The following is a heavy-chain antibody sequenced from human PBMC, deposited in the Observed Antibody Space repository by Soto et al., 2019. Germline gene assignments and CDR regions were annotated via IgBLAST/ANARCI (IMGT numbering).Heavy chain of an antibody. J-gene: IGHJ5*02. CDR3: ARELRYFDRQIDWFDP. V-gene: IGHV1-18*04. D-gene: IGHD3-9*01. CDR1: GYTFTSYG. Sequence: QVQLVQSGAEVKKPGASVKVSCKASGYTFTSYGISWVRQAPGQGLEWMGWISAYNGNTNYAQKLQGRVTMTTDTSSSTAYMELRSLRSDDTAVYYCARELRYFDRQIDWFDPWGQGTLVTVSS. CDR2: ISAYNGNT.